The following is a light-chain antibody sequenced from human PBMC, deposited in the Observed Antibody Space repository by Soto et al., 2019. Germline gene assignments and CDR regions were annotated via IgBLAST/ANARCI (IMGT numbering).Light chain of an antibody. CDR3: QQTFGTPRT. CDR1: ENIRTY. V-gene: IGKV1-39*01. J-gene: IGKJ1*01. CDR2: AAS. Sequence: DIQMTQSPSFLSASAGERVTITCRASENIRTYLNWYQQKPGKAPEVLIYAASKLQSGVPLRFSGSGSGTDFTLNITRLQPEDFATYYCQQTFGTPRTFGQGTKVDIK.